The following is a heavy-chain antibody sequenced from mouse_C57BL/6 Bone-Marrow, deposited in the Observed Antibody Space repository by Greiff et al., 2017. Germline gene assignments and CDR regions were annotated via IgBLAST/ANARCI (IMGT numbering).Heavy chain of an antibody. CDR3: AVSPITTVVAFDY. D-gene: IGHD1-1*01. J-gene: IGHJ2*01. CDR1: GFTFSSYG. V-gene: IGHV5-6*01. CDR2: ISSGGSYT. Sequence: VQLKESGGDLVQPGGSLKLSCAASGFTFSSYGMSWVRQTPDKRLEWVATISSGGSYTYYPDSVKGRFTITRDNAKNTLYRQMSSLKSEDTAMYYCAVSPITTVVAFDYWGQGTTLTVSS.